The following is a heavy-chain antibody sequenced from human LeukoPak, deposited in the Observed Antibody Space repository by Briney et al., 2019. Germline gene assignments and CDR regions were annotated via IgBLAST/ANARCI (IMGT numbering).Heavy chain of an antibody. CDR3: ARVGYSYGFDY. CDR1: GGSISSYY. D-gene: IGHD5-18*01. V-gene: IGHV4-59*08. Sequence: SETLSLTCTVSGGSISSYYWSWIRQPPGKKLEWIGYIYYSGNTNYNPSLKSRLTISIDTSKNQFSLKLRSVTAADMAVYFCARVGYSYGFDYWGQGTLVTVSS. CDR2: IYYSGNT. J-gene: IGHJ4*02.